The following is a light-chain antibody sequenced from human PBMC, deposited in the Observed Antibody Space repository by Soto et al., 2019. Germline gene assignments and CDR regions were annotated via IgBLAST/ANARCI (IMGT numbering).Light chain of an antibody. CDR1: QSVSNTY. CDR3: QQFGDSPWT. J-gene: IGKJ1*01. Sequence: EIVLTQSPGTLSLSPGERTTLSCRASQSVSNTYLAWYQQKPGQAPRLLIYGTSSRATGIPDRFSGSGSGTAFTLTITILEPEDFAVYYCQQFGDSPWTFGQGTRVEI. V-gene: IGKV3-20*01. CDR2: GTS.